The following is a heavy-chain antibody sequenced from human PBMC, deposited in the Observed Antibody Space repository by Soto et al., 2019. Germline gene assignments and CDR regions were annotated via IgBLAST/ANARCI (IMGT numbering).Heavy chain of an antibody. Sequence: GGSLRLSCEVSGFTFSMYSMSWVRQTPGKGLEWVAKIPQDGVDGHYADSVKGRFTISRDNGKNSLYLQMNNLRAEDTAVYYCARDHLILPAHDFFYGSDVWGRGATVTV. V-gene: IGHV3-7*03. CDR1: GFTFSMYS. CDR2: IPQDGVDG. D-gene: IGHD2-21*02. CDR3: ARDHLILPAHDFFYGSDV. J-gene: IGHJ6*02.